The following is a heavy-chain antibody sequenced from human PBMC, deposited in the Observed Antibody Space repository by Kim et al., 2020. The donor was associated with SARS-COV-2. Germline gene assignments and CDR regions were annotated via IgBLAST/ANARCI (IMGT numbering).Heavy chain of an antibody. V-gene: IGHV3-64D*06. D-gene: IGHD2-2*01. J-gene: IGHJ3*02. CDR1: GFTFSSYA. Sequence: GGSLRLSCSASGFTFSSYAMHWVRQAPGKGLEYVSAISSNGGSTYYADSVKGRFTISRDNSKNTLYLQMSSLRAEDTAVYYCVKVLGHERYCSSTSCYSDAFDIWGQGTMVTVSS. CDR2: ISSNGGST. CDR3: VKVLGHERYCSSTSCYSDAFDI.